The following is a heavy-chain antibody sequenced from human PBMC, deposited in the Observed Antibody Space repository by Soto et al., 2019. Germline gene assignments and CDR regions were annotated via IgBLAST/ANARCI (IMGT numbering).Heavy chain of an antibody. CDR2: IRGRSLDT. D-gene: IGHD2-2*01. Sequence: GGSLRLSCATSGLAFSNFPMIWVRRAPGKGLEWVSSIRGRSLDTHYADSVKGRFTVSRDNSKNRVYLHMSSLRAEDTAMYYCARVPDLIYCSRTSCLYYFDYWGQGALVTVSS. CDR1: GLAFSNFP. J-gene: IGHJ4*02. CDR3: ARVPDLIYCSRTSCLYYFDY. V-gene: IGHV3-23*01.